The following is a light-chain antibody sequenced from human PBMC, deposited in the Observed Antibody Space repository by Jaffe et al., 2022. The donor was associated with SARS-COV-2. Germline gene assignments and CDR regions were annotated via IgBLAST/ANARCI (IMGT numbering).Light chain of an antibody. CDR3: QSYDSSLRAVV. V-gene: IGLV1-40*01. Sequence: QSVLTQPPSVSGAPGQRVTISCTGDSSNIGAGYDVHWYQQLPGTAPKLLIYGDSHRPSGVPDRFSGSKSGTSASLAITGLQAEVEADYYCQSYDSSLRAVVFGGGTKLTVL. CDR1: SSNIGAGYD. CDR2: GDS. J-gene: IGLJ2*01.